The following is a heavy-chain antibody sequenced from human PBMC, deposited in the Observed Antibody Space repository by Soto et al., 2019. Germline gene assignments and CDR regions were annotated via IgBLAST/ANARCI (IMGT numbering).Heavy chain of an antibody. CDR3: ARGTIVVVTHYYYGMDV. CDR2: INPSGGST. V-gene: IGHV1-46*03. J-gene: IGHJ6*02. CDR1: GYTFTSYY. D-gene: IGHD2-21*02. Sequence: ASVKVSCKASGYTFTSYYMHWVRQAPGQGLEWMGIINPSGGSTSYAQKFQGRVTMTRDTSTSTVYMELSSLRSEDTAVYYCARGTIVVVTHYYYGMDVWGQGTTVTVSS.